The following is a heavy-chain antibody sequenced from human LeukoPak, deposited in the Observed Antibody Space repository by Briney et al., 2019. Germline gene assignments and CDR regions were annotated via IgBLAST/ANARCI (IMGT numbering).Heavy chain of an antibody. J-gene: IGHJ1*01. V-gene: IGHV4-39*07. Sequence: SETLSLTCTVSSGSISSRSYYWDWIRQPPGKGLEWIGGINYSGNTYYNPSLKSRVTISIDTSKNQFSLKLSSVTAADTAVYYCARKTYWGVVAATRGYFQHWGQGTLVTVSS. CDR2: INYSGNT. CDR1: SGSISSRSYY. D-gene: IGHD2-15*01. CDR3: ARKTYWGVVAATRGYFQH.